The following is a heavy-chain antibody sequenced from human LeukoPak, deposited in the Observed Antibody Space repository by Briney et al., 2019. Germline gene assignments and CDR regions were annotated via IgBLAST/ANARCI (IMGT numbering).Heavy chain of an antibody. D-gene: IGHD3-10*01. J-gene: IGHJ4*02. V-gene: IGHV4-31*03. CDR2: IYYSGSY. CDR3: AREPRITMVRGVIIGYFDY. CDR1: GGSISSGGYY. Sequence: SQTLSLTCTVSGGSISSGGYYWSWIRQHPGKGLEWFGYIYYSGSYYYYPSLKSRVTISVDTSKNQFSLKLSSVTAADTAVYYCAREPRITMVRGVIIGYFDYWGQGTLVTVSS.